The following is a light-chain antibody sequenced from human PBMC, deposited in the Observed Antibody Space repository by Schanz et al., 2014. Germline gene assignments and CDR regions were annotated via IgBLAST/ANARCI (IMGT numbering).Light chain of an antibody. CDR3: CSYAGSYNFWV. J-gene: IGLJ3*02. V-gene: IGLV2-11*01. CDR1: SSDVGGYNY. CDR2: DVS. Sequence: QSALTQPRSVSGSPGQSVTISCTGTSSDVGGYNYVSWYQQYPGKVPKLIIYDVSERPSGVPDRFSGSKSGNTASLTISGLQAEDEADYYCCSYAGSYNFWVFGGGTKLNVL.